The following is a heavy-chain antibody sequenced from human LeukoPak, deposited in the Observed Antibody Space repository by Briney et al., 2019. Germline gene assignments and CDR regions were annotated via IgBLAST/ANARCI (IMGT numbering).Heavy chain of an antibody. Sequence: RGSLRLSCAASGFTFSNYAMSCVRQAPGQGLEWVSAISGSGGSAYYADSVKGRFTISRENSKNTLNLQMNSMRAEDTAVYYCAKEGVTTIGVASSLYFFDYWGQGTLVTVSS. J-gene: IGHJ4*02. V-gene: IGHV3-23*01. CDR1: GFTFSNYA. CDR3: AKEGVTTIGVASSLYFFDY. CDR2: ISGSGGSA. D-gene: IGHD6-19*01.